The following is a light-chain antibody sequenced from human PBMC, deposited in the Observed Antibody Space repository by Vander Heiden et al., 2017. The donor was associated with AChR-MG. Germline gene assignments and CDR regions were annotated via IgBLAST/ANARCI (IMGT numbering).Light chain of an antibody. V-gene: IGLV3-21*02. Sequence: SSVLTQSPSASVAPGQTARITCGGNNIGSKSVHWYQQKPGQAPVLVVYDDSDRPSGIPERFSGSNSGNTATLTISRVEAGDEADYYCHVWDSSRDHVVFGGGTKLTVL. CDR2: DDS. J-gene: IGLJ2*01. CDR1: NIGSKS. CDR3: HVWDSSRDHVV.